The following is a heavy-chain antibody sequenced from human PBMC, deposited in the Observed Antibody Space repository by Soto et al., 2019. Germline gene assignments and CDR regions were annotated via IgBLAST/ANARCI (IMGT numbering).Heavy chain of an antibody. CDR1: GFTFSSYA. J-gene: IGHJ4*02. V-gene: IGHV3-23*01. CDR3: AKGSRTRGYCSGGSCAGYFDY. Sequence: GGSLRLSCAASGFTFSSYAMSWARQAPGKGLEWVSAISGSGGSTYYADSVKGRFTISRDNSKNTLYLQMNSLRAEDTAVYYCAKGSRTRGYCSGGSCAGYFDYWGQGTLVTVSS. D-gene: IGHD2-15*01. CDR2: ISGSGGST.